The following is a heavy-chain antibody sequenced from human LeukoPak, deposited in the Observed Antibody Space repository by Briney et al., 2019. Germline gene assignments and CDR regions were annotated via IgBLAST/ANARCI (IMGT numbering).Heavy chain of an antibody. CDR1: GFTFSSYS. CDR2: ISSSSSTI. J-gene: IGHJ4*02. CDR3: AREVGATTHSAPGALPTIYYFDY. D-gene: IGHD1-26*01. Sequence: QTGGSLRLSCAASGFTFSSYSMNWVRQAPGKGLEWVSYISSSSSTIYYADSVKGRFTISRDNAKNSLYLQMNSLRAEDTAVYYCAREVGATTHSAPGALPTIYYFDYWGQGTLVTVS. V-gene: IGHV3-48*04.